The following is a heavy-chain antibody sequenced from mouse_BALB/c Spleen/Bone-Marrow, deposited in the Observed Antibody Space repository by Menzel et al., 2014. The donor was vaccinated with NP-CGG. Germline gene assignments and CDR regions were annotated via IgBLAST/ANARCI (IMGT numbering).Heavy chain of an antibody. Sequence: EVNVVESGGGLVQPGGSLKLSCVASGFSFSSYGMSWVRQTPDKRLELVATINNNGGSTYYPDSVKGQFTISRDNAKNTLYLQMSSPKSEDTAMYYCARVYGWYFDVWGAGTTVTVSS. V-gene: IGHV5-6-3*01. CDR1: GFSFSSYG. J-gene: IGHJ1*01. CDR2: INNNGGST. D-gene: IGHD1-1*01. CDR3: ARVYGWYFDV.